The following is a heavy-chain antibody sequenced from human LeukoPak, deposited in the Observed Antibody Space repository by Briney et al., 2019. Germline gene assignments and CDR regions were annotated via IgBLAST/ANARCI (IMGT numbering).Heavy chain of an antibody. CDR2: INPNSSGT. D-gene: IGHD1-26*01. Sequence: ASVKVSCKASGYTFTGYYMHWVRQAPGQGLEWMGWINPNSSGTNYAQKFQGRVTMTRDTSISTAYMELSRLRSDDTAVYYCARDEDSGSYYNYWGQGTLVTVSS. V-gene: IGHV1-2*02. CDR1: GYTFTGYY. CDR3: ARDEDSGSYYNY. J-gene: IGHJ4*02.